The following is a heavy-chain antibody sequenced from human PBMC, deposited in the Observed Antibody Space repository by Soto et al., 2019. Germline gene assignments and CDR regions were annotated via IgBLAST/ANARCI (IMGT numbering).Heavy chain of an antibody. CDR2: IYYSGST. D-gene: IGHD3-22*01. CDR1: GGSISSYY. J-gene: IGHJ6*03. Sequence: SETLSLTCTVSGGSISSYYWSWIRQPPGKGLEWIGYIYYSGSTNYNPSLKSRVTISVDTSKNQFSLKLSSVTAADTAVYYCARVQISLRYYYYMDVWGKGTTVTVSS. CDR3: ARVQISLRYYYYMDV. V-gene: IGHV4-59*01.